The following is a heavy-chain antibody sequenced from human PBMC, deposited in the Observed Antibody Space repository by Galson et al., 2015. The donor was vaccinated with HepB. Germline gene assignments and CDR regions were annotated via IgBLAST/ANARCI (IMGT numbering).Heavy chain of an antibody. V-gene: IGHV1-46*01. CDR2: INPSDGST. J-gene: IGHJ4*02. D-gene: IGHD1-20*01. CDR3: ARAGMTGSASYYFDY. Sequence: SVKVSCKASGYTFTSYYIHWVRQAPGQGVEWMGIINPSDGSTSYAQNFQGRVTMTRDTSTSTVYMELTSLRSEDTAVYYCARAGMTGSASYYFDYWGQGTLVTVPS. CDR1: GYTFTSYY.